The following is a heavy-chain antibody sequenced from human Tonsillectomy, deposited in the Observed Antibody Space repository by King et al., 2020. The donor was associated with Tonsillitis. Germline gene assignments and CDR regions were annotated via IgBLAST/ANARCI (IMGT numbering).Heavy chain of an antibody. Sequence: EVQLVESGGGVVRPGGSLRLSCAASGFIFDDYGMSWVRQAPGKGLEWVSGVNWNGGSTGYADSGKGRFTISRDNAKNSLYLQMNSLRAEDTALYYCARSHSGTHYFSYHYYMDVWGKGTTVTVSS. D-gene: IGHD1-26*01. J-gene: IGHJ6*03. CDR1: GFIFDDYG. CDR3: ARSHSGTHYFSYHYYMDV. CDR2: VNWNGGST. V-gene: IGHV3-20*04.